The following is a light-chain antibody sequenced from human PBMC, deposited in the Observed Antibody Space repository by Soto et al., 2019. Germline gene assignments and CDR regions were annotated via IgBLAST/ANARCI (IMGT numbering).Light chain of an antibody. CDR2: GAS. CDR1: QSISSSY. J-gene: IGKJ4*01. V-gene: IGKV3-20*01. Sequence: EIVLTQSPGTLSLSPGERATLSCRASQSISSSYLAWYQQKPGQAPRLLIYGASTRATGIPDRFSGRGSGTDFTLTISSLQPEDFATYYCQQSYSTPLTFGGGTKVDIK. CDR3: QQSYSTPLT.